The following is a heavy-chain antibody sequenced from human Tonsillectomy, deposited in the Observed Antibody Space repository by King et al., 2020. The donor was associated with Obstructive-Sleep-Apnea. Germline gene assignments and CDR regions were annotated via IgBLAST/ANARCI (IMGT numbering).Heavy chain of an antibody. CDR2: IYNSETT. D-gene: IGHD1-1*01. Sequence: VQLQESGPGLVKPSETLSLTCSVSGGSISSYYWSWIRQPPGKGLEWIGYIYNSETTKYNPSLKSRVPISVDTSKNQFSLKLSSVTAADTAVYYCARHSRPTGIAGYWGQGTLVTVSS. V-gene: IGHV4-59*08. J-gene: IGHJ4*02. CDR3: ARHSRPTGIAGY. CDR1: GGSISSYY.